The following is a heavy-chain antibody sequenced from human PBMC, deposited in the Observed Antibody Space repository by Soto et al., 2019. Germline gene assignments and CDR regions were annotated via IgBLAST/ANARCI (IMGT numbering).Heavy chain of an antibody. CDR3: ARESLNFYDNSGFYV. V-gene: IGHV4-30-4*01. CDR1: CGSISSGDYY. CDR2: ISYSGSA. J-gene: IGHJ4*02. D-gene: IGHD3-22*01. Sequence: SETLSLICTVSCGSISSGDYYWSWIRQPPGEGLEWIGYISYSGSAYYNPSLKSRVTISVDASKSQFSPELSSVTAADTAVYYCARESLNFYDNSGFYVWGQGTLVTVSS.